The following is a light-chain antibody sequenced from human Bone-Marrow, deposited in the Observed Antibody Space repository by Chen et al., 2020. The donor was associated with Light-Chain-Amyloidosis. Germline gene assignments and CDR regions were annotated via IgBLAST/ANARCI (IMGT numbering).Light chain of an antibody. CDR3: QSYQGSSQGV. CDR1: SGSIATNY. J-gene: IGLJ3*02. CDR2: EDD. Sequence: NFMLTQPHTASESPGKTVIISCTRSSGSIATNYVQWYQQRPGASPTTVIYEDDQRPSGVPDRFSGSIDRSSNSASLTISGLKTEDEADYYCQSYQGSSQGVFGGGTKLTVL. V-gene: IGLV6-57*01.